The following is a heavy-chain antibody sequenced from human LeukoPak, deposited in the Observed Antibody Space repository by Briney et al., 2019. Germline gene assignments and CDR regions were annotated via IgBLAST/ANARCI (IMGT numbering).Heavy chain of an antibody. CDR2: INHSGST. J-gene: IGHJ5*02. Sequence: SSETLSLTCAVYGGSFSGYYWSWIRQPPGKGLEWIGEINHSGSTNYNPSLKRRVTISVDTSKNQFSLKLSSVTAADTAVYYCARGRDIVVVPAAKVGGNWFDPWGQGTLVTVSS. CDR1: GGSFSGYY. V-gene: IGHV4-34*01. D-gene: IGHD2-2*01. CDR3: ARGRDIVVVPAAKVGGNWFDP.